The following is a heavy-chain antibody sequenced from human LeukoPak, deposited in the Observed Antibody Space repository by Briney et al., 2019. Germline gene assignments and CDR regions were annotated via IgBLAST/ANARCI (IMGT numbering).Heavy chain of an antibody. CDR3: ARIDPYYYDSSGYLHFDY. V-gene: IGHV4-39*07. Sequence: SSETLSLTCTVSGGSISSSSYYWGWIRQPPGKGLEWIGRIYYSGSTYYNPSLKSRVTISVDTSKNQFSLKLSTVTAADTAVYYCARIDPYYYDSSGYLHFDYWGQGTLVTVSS. J-gene: IGHJ4*02. D-gene: IGHD3-22*01. CDR1: GGSISSSSYY. CDR2: IYYSGST.